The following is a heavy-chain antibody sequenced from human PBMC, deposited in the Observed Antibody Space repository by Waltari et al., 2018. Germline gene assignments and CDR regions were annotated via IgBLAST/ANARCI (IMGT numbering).Heavy chain of an antibody. CDR3: ARGVWSGYYTDY. J-gene: IGHJ4*02. Sequence: QVQLQESGPGLVKPSQTLSLTCTGSGGSISSGRYYWSCTRQPAGKGLEWIGRIYTSGSTNYNPSHKSRVTISVDRSKNQFSLKLSSVTAADTAVYYCARGVWSGYYTDYWGQGTLVTVSS. CDR2: IYTSGST. V-gene: IGHV4-61*02. D-gene: IGHD3-3*01. CDR1: GGSISSGRYY.